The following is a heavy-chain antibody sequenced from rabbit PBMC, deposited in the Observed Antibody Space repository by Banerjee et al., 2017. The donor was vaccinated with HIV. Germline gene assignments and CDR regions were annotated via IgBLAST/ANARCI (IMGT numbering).Heavy chain of an antibody. J-gene: IGHJ4*01. Sequence: QEQLVESGGGLVQPEGSLTLTCKASGFDFSSNVMCWVRQAPGKGTEWIACIDNGDGSTYYANWVNGRFTISRSTSLNTVTLQMTSLTAADTATYFCARDTYASSAYVFYFNLWGQGTLGHRL. CDR2: IDNGDGST. V-gene: IGHV1S47*01. D-gene: IGHD1-1*01. CDR1: GFDFSSNV. CDR3: ARDTYASSAYVFYFNL.